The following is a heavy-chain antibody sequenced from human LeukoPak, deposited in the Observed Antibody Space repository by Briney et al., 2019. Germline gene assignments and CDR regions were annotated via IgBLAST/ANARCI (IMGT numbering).Heavy chain of an antibody. J-gene: IGHJ5*02. CDR2: INPQGDIT. V-gene: IGHV1-46*01. Sequence: ASVKVSCKTSGYTFTKYLIHWVRQAPGQGLEWMGTINPQGDITNYAQRFQGRITLTEDTSTSTVYMELSSLTSEDTAVYYCARSPYCVADNCGYWLDPWGPGTLVTVSS. CDR1: GYTFTKYL. CDR3: ARSPYCVADNCGYWLDP. D-gene: IGHD2-21*01.